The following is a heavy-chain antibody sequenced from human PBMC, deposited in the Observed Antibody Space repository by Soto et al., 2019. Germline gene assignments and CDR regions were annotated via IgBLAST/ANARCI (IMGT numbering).Heavy chain of an antibody. J-gene: IGHJ4*02. Sequence: QVQLVESGGGVVQPGRSLRLSCAASGFTFSAYTMHWVRQAPGKGLEWVAVMSDDGSNTYYADSVRGRFTISRDNSKNTLYLQINSLTTEDTAVYYCARKRGPRSTRLQVKYFDYWGQGTLVTASS. CDR2: MSDDGSNT. CDR3: ARKRGPRSTRLQVKYFDY. D-gene: IGHD2-2*01. V-gene: IGHV3-30-3*01. CDR1: GFTFSAYT.